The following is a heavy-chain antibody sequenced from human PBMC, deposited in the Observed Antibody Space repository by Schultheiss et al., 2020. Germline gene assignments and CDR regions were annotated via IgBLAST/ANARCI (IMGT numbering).Heavy chain of an antibody. CDR2: MYTIGRT. V-gene: IGHV4-4*07. D-gene: IGHD5-24*01. Sequence: TLSLTCTVSGGYISSYYWSWIRQPAGKGLEWIGRMYTIGRTNYNPSLKSRVTMSVDTSKNQFSLKLTSVTAADTAVYYCARGEMATNYWGQGTLVTVSS. CDR1: GGYISSYY. CDR3: ARGEMATNY. J-gene: IGHJ4*02.